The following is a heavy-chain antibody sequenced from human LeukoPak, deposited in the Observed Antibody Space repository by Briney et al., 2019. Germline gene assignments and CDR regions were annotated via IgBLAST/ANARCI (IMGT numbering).Heavy chain of an antibody. J-gene: IGHJ3*02. CDR1: GFTFSSYS. V-gene: IGHV3-21*01. Sequence: GGSLRLSCAASGFTFSSYSMNWVRQAPGKGLEWVSSISSSSSYIYYADSVRGRFTISRDNSKNTLYLQMNSLRPEDTAVYYCARDRPIIVVADAFDIWGQGTMVTVSS. CDR3: ARDRPIIVVADAFDI. D-gene: IGHD3-22*01. CDR2: ISSSSSYI.